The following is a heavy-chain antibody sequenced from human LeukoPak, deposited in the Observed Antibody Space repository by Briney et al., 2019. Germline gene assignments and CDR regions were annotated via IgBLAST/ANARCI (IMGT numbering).Heavy chain of an antibody. CDR3: ARRTFLQFMGD. Sequence: TSETLSLTCTVSGGSISSGSYYWNWIRQPAGKGLEWIGRIYTSGSTNYNPSLKSRVTISVDTSKNQFSLKLSSVTAADTAVYYCARRTFLQFMGDWGQGTLVTVSS. J-gene: IGHJ4*02. CDR1: GGSISSGSYY. D-gene: IGHD5-24*01. CDR2: IYTSGST. V-gene: IGHV4-61*02.